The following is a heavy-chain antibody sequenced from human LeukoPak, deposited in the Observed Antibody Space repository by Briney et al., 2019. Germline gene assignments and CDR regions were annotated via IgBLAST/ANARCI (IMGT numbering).Heavy chain of an antibody. Sequence: GSLRLSCAASGFTFSSYSMNWVRQAPGKGLEWVSSISNSSSYIYYADSVKGRFTISRDNAKNSLYLQMNSLRAEDTAVYYCARDLGYYYDSSGYLYYFDYWGQGTLVTVSS. CDR1: GFTFSSYS. J-gene: IGHJ4*02. D-gene: IGHD3-22*01. CDR2: ISNSSSYI. CDR3: ARDLGYYYDSSGYLYYFDY. V-gene: IGHV3-21*01.